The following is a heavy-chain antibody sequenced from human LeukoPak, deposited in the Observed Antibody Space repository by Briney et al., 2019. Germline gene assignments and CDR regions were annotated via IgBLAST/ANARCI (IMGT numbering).Heavy chain of an antibody. V-gene: IGHV3-48*01. J-gene: IGHJ4*02. D-gene: IGHD6-6*01. CDR3: AREILDSSSPGLDY. CDR2: ISSSSSTI. Sequence: GGSLRLSCAASGFTFSSYSMNWVRQAPGKGLEWVSYISSSSSTIYYADSVKGRFTISRDNAKNTLYLQMNSLRAEDTAVYYCAREILDSSSPGLDYWGQGTLVTVSS. CDR1: GFTFSSYS.